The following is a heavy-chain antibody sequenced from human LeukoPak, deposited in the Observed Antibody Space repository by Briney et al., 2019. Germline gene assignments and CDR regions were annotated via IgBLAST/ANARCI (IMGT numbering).Heavy chain of an antibody. CDR3: ARSMRYVYYYYGMDV. Sequence: ASVKVSCNASGYTFTSYDINWVRQATAQGLEWMGWTNPNSGNTGYAQKFQGRVTMTRNTSISTAYMELSSLRSEDTAVYYCARSMRYVYYYYGMDVWGQGTTVTVSS. D-gene: IGHD1-1*01. V-gene: IGHV1-8*01. CDR2: TNPNSGNT. J-gene: IGHJ6*02. CDR1: GYTFTSYD.